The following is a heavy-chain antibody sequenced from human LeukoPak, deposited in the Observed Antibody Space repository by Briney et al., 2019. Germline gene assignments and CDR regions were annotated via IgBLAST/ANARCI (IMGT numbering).Heavy chain of an antibody. CDR1: GFTFSSYA. D-gene: IGHD4-11*01. V-gene: IGHV3-23*01. CDR3: AKYGLYSNYVFDY. CDR2: ISGSGGST. J-gene: IGHJ4*02. Sequence: GGSLRLSCAASGFTFSSYAMSWVRQAPGKGLEWVSAISGSGGSTYYADSVKGRFTIPRGNSKNTLYLQMNSLRAEDTAVYYCAKYGLYSNYVFDYWGQGTLVTVSS.